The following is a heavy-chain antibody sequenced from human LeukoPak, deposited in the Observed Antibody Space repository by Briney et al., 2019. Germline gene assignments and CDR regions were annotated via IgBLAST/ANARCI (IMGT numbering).Heavy chain of an antibody. Sequence: PSETLSLTCTVSGGSMSSTTDSWGWIRQPPGKGLEWIGSIYYSGSTYYNPSLKSRVILSIDTSKNQFSLKLSSVTAADTAVYYCVRADYHGSGSYKPFDPWGQGTLITVSS. J-gene: IGHJ5*02. CDR2: IYYSGST. CDR1: GGSMSSTTDS. CDR3: VRADYHGSGSYKPFDP. D-gene: IGHD3-10*01. V-gene: IGHV4-39*01.